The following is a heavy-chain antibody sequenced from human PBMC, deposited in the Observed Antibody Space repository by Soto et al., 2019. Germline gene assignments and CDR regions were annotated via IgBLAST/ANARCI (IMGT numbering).Heavy chain of an antibody. J-gene: IGHJ3*02. D-gene: IGHD6-13*01. V-gene: IGHV1-8*01. Sequence: ASVKVSCKASGYTFTSYDIIWVRKATGQGLEWMGWMNPKNDNTASGQRFQGRVTLTRNTSITIAYMALTSLTSEDTAVYFCARSDGIAVAYDIWGQGTMVTVSS. CDR2: MNPKNDNT. CDR3: ARSDGIAVAYDI. CDR1: GYTFTSYD.